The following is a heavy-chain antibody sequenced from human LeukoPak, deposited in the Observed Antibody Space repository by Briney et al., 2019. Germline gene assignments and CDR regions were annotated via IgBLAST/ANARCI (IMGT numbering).Heavy chain of an antibody. D-gene: IGHD2-2*01. Sequence: PSETLSLTCTVSGGSISSYYWSWIRQPAGKGLEWIGRIYTSGSTNYNPSLKSRVTMSVDTSKNQFSLKLSSVTAAHTAVYCCARAWCSSTSCYQDDWFDPWGQGTLVTVSS. CDR1: GGSISSYY. J-gene: IGHJ5*02. CDR2: IYTSGST. V-gene: IGHV4-4*07. CDR3: ARAWCSSTSCYQDDWFDP.